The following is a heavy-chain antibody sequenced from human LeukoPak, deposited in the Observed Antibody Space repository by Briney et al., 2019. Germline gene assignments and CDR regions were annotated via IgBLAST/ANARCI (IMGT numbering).Heavy chain of an antibody. D-gene: IGHD6-13*01. V-gene: IGHV4-39*07. CDR3: ARAVEQQLDGNWFDP. CDR2: IYYSGIT. Sequence: PSETLSLTCSVSGGSISSSGYYWGWIRQSPGEGLEWIGNIYYSGITYYNPSLKSRVTISVDTSKNQFSVKLSSVTAADTAVYYCARAVEQQLDGNWFDPWGQGTLVTVSS. J-gene: IGHJ5*02. CDR1: GGSISSSGYY.